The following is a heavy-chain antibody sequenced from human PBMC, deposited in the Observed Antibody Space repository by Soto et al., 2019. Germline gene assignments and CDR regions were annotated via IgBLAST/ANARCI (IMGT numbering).Heavy chain of an antibody. J-gene: IGHJ4*02. CDR2: FDPEDGET. V-gene: IGHV1-24*01. D-gene: IGHD1-20*01. CDR1: GCTLTELS. CDR3: ATVSRYNWKHFDY. Sequence: ASVKVSCKVSGCTLTELSMHGVRQAPGKGLEWMGGFDPEDGETIYAQKFQGRVTMTEDTSTDTAYMELSSLGSEDTAVYYCATVSRYNWKHFDYWGQGTLVTVSS.